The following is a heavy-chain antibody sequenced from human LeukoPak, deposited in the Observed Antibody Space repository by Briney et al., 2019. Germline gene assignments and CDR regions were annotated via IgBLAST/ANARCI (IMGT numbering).Heavy chain of an antibody. V-gene: IGHV3-21*01. CDR3: ARTRGSYPFDY. CDR2: ISSSSSYI. J-gene: IGHJ4*02. D-gene: IGHD1-26*01. Sequence: GSLRLSCAASGFTFSSYSMNWVRQAPGKGLEWVSSISSSSSYIYYADSVKGRFTISRDNAKNSLYLQMNSLRAEDTAVYHCARTRGSYPFDYWGQGTLVTVSS. CDR1: GFTFSSYS.